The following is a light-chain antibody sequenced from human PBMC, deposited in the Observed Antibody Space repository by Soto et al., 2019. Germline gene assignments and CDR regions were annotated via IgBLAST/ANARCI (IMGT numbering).Light chain of an antibody. CDR2: GAS. CDR1: PSVSSSY. Sequence: EIVLTQSPGTLSLSPGERATLSCRASPSVSSSYFAWYHQTPGHAHRLLIYGASSRATVITDRFSGSGSGTDFTLTISRLEPDDFSVYYCQQYGSSPITFGQGTRLEIK. CDR3: QQYGSSPIT. V-gene: IGKV3-20*01. J-gene: IGKJ5*01.